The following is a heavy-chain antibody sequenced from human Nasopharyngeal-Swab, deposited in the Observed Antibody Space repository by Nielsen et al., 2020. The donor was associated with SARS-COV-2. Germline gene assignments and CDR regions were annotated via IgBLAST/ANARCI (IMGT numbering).Heavy chain of an antibody. V-gene: IGHV1-69*05. CDR2: IIPIFGTA. D-gene: IGHD3-9*01. CDR3: ARMEDYDILTGIIRGYYYYGMDV. Sequence: SVKVSCKASGGTFSSYAISWVRQAPGQGLEWMGGIIPIFGTANYAQKFQGRVTMTRDTSISTAYMELSRLRSDDTAVYYCARMEDYDILTGIIRGYYYYGMDVWGQGTTVTVSS. J-gene: IGHJ6*02. CDR1: GGTFSSYA.